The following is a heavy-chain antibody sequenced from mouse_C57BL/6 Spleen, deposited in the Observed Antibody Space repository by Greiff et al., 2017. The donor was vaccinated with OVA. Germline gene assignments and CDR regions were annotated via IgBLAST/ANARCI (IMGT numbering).Heavy chain of an antibody. J-gene: IGHJ2*01. D-gene: IGHD1-1*01. CDR1: GYTFTGYW. CDR2: ILPGSGST. V-gene: IGHV1-9*01. CDR3: ARAPHGSSYYFDY. Sequence: VNLVESGAELMKPGASVKLSCKATGYTFTGYWIEWVKQRPGHGLEWIGEILPGSGSTNYNDKFKGKATFTAETSSNTAYMQLTSLTTEDSAIYYCARAPHGSSYYFDYWGQGTTLTVSS.